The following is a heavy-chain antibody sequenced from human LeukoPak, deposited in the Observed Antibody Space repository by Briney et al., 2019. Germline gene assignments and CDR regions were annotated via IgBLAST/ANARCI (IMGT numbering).Heavy chain of an antibody. J-gene: IGHJ5*02. CDR2: IYWDDDK. Sequence: ESGPTLVNPTQTLTLTCTFSRFSLSTSGVGVGWIRQPPGKALERIALIYWDDDKRYSPSLKSRLTITKDTSKNQVVLTMTNMDPVDTDTYYCAHVVGWVVGTRNWFDPWGQGTLVTVSS. CDR3: AHVVGWVVGTRNWFDP. V-gene: IGHV2-5*02. CDR1: RFSLSTSGVG. D-gene: IGHD1-26*01.